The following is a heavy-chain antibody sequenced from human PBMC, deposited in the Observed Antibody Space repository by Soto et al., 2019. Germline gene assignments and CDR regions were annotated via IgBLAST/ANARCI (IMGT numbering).Heavy chain of an antibody. CDR1: GYTFTNYG. CDR3: ARGVGSGSYYNQYNWFDP. CDR2: INVYNGNT. V-gene: IGHV1-18*01. Sequence: QVQLVQSGGEVKKPGASVKVSCKASGYTFTNYGISWVRQAPGQGLEWMGWINVYNGNTKYAQKVQGRVTMTTDTSTSTAYMERRSLTSDDTAVYYCARGVGSGSYYNQYNWFDPWGQGTLVTVSS. J-gene: IGHJ5*02. D-gene: IGHD3-10*01.